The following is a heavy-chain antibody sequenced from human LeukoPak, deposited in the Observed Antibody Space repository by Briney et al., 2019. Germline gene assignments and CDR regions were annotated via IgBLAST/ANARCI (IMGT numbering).Heavy chain of an antibody. D-gene: IGHD3-16*02. J-gene: IGHJ5*02. V-gene: IGHV4-39*01. CDR3: ASYREKSA. Sequence: PSETLSLTCTVSGDSISSGDYYWSWIRQPAGKGLEWIGTIYYRGSTFYNASLKSRVTISGDSSKNQFSLKLSSVTAADTAVYYCASYREKSAWGQGTLVTVSS. CDR2: IYYRGST. CDR1: GDSISSGDYY.